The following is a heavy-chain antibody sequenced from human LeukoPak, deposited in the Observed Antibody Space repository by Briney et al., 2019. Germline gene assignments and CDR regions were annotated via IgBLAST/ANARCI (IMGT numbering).Heavy chain of an antibody. Sequence: TGGSLRLSCAASGFTVSSNYMSWVRQAPGKGLEWVSVIYSGGSTYYADSAKGRFTISRDTSKNTLDLQMNTLRAEDTAVYYCARAPAISSSWYGAFDIWGQGTVVTVSS. CDR3: ARAPAISSSWYGAFDI. J-gene: IGHJ3*02. CDR2: IYSGGST. D-gene: IGHD6-13*01. CDR1: GFTVSSNY. V-gene: IGHV3-66*01.